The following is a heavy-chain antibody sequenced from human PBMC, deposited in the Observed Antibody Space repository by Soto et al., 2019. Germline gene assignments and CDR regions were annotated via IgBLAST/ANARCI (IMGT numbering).Heavy chain of an antibody. CDR1: GFTFSSYW. J-gene: IGHJ4*02. D-gene: IGHD2-15*01. CDR2: IKQDGSEK. V-gene: IGHV3-7*01. Sequence: GESLKISCAASGFTFSSYWMNWVRQAPGKGLEWVANIKQDGSEKSYVDSVKGRFTVSRDNAKNSLYLQMYSLRAEDTAFYYCARSPGYCSGGSCYQYYLDYWGQGTLVTVSS. CDR3: ARSPGYCSGGSCYQYYLDY.